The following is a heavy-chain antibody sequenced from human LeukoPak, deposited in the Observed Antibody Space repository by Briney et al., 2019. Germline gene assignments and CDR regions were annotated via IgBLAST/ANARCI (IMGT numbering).Heavy chain of an antibody. J-gene: IGHJ3*02. CDR3: AKDSLVQLESPGAFDI. V-gene: IGHV3-23*01. CDR2: ISGSGGST. Sequence: GGSLRLSCAASGFTFSSYAMSWVRQAPGRGLEWVSAISGSGGSTYYADSVKGRFTISRDNSKNTLYLQMNSLRAEDTAVYYCAKDSLVQLESPGAFDIWGQGTMVTVSS. D-gene: IGHD1-1*01. CDR1: GFTFSSYA.